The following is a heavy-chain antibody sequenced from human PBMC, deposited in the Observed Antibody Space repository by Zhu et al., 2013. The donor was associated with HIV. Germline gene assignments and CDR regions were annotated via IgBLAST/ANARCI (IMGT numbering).Heavy chain of an antibody. CDR1: GGTFSNYT. Sequence: QVQLVQSGAEVKKPGSSVKVSCKASGGTFSNYTITWVRQAPGQGLEWMGGIIPIFGSANYAQKFQGRVTITADESTSTAYMELSSLRSEDTAVYYCSRRAFYYDSSWFDPWGQGTPGHRLL. V-gene: IGHV1-69*01. D-gene: IGHD3-22*01. J-gene: IGHJ5*02. CDR2: IIPIFGSA. CDR3: SRRAFYYDSSWFDP.